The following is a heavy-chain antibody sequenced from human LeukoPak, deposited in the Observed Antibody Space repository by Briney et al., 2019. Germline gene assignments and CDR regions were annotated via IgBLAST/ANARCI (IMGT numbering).Heavy chain of an antibody. V-gene: IGHV4-38-2*02. CDR1: GYSISSGYY. Sequence: SETLSLTCTVSGYSISSGYYWGWIRQPPGKGLEWIGSIYHSGSTYYNPSLKSRVTISVDTSKNQFSLKLSSVTAADTAVYYCARASSGYSKPFDYWGQGTLVTVSS. CDR3: ARASSGYSKPFDY. CDR2: IYHSGST. J-gene: IGHJ4*02. D-gene: IGHD3-22*01.